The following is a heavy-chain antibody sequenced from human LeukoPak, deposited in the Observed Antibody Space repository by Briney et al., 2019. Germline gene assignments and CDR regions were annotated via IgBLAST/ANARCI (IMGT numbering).Heavy chain of an antibody. CDR3: AKAPVTTCRGAFCYPFDY. V-gene: IGHV3-23*01. CDR2: ISDTGNT. CDR1: GFTLSSYA. Sequence: GGSLRLSCAASGFTLSSYAMSRVRQAPGKGLEWVSAISDTGNTYHADSVKGRFTISRDSSKNTLFLQMNRLRPEDAAVYYCAKAPVTTCRGAFCYPFDYWGLGTLVTVSS. J-gene: IGHJ4*02. D-gene: IGHD2-15*01.